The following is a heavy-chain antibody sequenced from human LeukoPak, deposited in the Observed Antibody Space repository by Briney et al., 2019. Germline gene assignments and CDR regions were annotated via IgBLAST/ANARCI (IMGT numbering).Heavy chain of an antibody. CDR1: GFPFSTYG. CDR2: ISYDGSNK. V-gene: IGHV3-30*18. J-gene: IGHJ6*04. CDR3: AELGITMIGGV. D-gene: IGHD3-10*02. Sequence: GGSLRLSCAASGFPFSTYGMHWVRQAPGKGLEWVAVISYDGSNKYYADSVRGRFAISRDNSKKTVYLQMNSLRAEDTAVYYCAELGITMIGGVWGKGTTVTISS.